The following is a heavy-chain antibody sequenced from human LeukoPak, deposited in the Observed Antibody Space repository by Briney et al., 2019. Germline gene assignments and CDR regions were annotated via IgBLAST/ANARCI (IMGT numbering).Heavy chain of an antibody. CDR2: IRSKANGYAT. CDR3: TRLYDSSGYDDDAFDI. CDR1: GFTFSGSA. D-gene: IGHD3-22*01. Sequence: PGGSLRLSCAASGFTFSGSAMHWVRQASGKGLEWVGRIRSKANGYATAYAASVKGRFTISRDDSKNTAYLQMNSLKTEDTAVYYCTRLYDSSGYDDDAFDIWGQGTMVTVSS. J-gene: IGHJ3*02. V-gene: IGHV3-73*01.